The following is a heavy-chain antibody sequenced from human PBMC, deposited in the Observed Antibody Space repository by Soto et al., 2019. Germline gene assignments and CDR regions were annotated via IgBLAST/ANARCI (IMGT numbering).Heavy chain of an antibody. Sequence: PGGALGLCSAASGFTFSSDWMHWVRQAPGKGLVWVSRINSDGSSTSYADSVKGRFTISRDNAKNTLYLQMNSRRAEDTAVYYCARDGALGPMTRGGMEVWGQATTVTASS. CDR2: INSDGSST. J-gene: IGHJ6*02. CDR3: ARDGALGPMTRGGMEV. CDR1: GFTFSSDW. V-gene: IGHV3-74*01. D-gene: IGHD3-10*01.